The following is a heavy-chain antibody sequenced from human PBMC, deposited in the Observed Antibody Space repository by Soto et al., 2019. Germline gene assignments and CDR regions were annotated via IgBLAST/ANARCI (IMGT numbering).Heavy chain of an antibody. J-gene: IGHJ4*02. Sequence: LSETLSLTCAVSGYSISSGYYWGWIRQPPGKGLEWIGSIYHSGSTYYNPSLKSRVTISVDTSKNQFSLKLSSVTAADTAVYYCAREWAVAVAGTPDYFDYWGQGTLVTVSS. D-gene: IGHD6-19*01. CDR2: IYHSGST. CDR3: AREWAVAVAGTPDYFDY. CDR1: GYSISSGYY. V-gene: IGHV4-38-2*02.